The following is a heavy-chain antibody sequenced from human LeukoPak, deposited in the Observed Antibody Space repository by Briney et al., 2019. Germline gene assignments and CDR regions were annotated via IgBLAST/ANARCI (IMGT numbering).Heavy chain of an antibody. D-gene: IGHD6-13*01. J-gene: IGHJ4*02. CDR3: ARGGGSSWPIDY. CDR2: INHSGST. Sequence: SETLSLTCAVYGGSFSGYYWSWIRQPPGKGLEWIGEINHSGSTNYNPSLKSRVTISVDTSKNQFSLKLSSVTAADTAVYYCARGGGSSWPIDYWGQGTLVTASS. V-gene: IGHV4-34*01. CDR1: GGSFSGYY.